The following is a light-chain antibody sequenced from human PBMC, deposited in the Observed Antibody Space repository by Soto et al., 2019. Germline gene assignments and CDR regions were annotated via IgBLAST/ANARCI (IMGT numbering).Light chain of an antibody. Sequence: DVVLTQSPLSLPVTLGQPASISCRSSQSLVHSDGNTYLDWFQQSPGQSPRRRIYKISTRDSGVPDRFSGSGSGTDFTLKISRVEAEDVGVYFCMQTTQWQFTFGPGTKVDIK. CDR2: KIS. J-gene: IGKJ3*01. CDR1: QSLVHSDGNTY. CDR3: MQTTQWQFT. V-gene: IGKV2-30*02.